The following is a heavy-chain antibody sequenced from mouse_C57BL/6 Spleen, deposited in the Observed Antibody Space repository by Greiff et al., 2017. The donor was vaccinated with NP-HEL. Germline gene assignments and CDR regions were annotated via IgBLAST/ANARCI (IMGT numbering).Heavy chain of an antibody. V-gene: IGHV1-19*01. Sequence: EVQLQQSGPVLVKPGASVKMSCKASGYTFTDYYMNWVKQSHGKSLEWIGVINPYNGGTSYNQKFKGKATLTVDKSSSTAYMELNSLTSEDSAVYYWARSHYYGDYYAMDYWGQGTSVTVSS. CDR2: INPYNGGT. CDR3: ARSHYYGDYYAMDY. D-gene: IGHD1-1*01. CDR1: GYTFTDYY. J-gene: IGHJ4*01.